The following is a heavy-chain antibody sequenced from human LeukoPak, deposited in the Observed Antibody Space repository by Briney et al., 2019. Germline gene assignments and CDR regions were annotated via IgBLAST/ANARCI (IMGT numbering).Heavy chain of an antibody. Sequence: PGGSLRLSCAASGFTFSSYATSWVRQAPGKGLEWVSAISGSGGSAYYADSVKGRFTISRDNSKNTLYLQMNSLRAEDTAVYYCAKFSYGDYVGNFDYWGQGTLVTVSS. D-gene: IGHD4-17*01. CDR3: AKFSYGDYVGNFDY. J-gene: IGHJ4*02. CDR2: ISGSGGSA. V-gene: IGHV3-23*01. CDR1: GFTFSSYA.